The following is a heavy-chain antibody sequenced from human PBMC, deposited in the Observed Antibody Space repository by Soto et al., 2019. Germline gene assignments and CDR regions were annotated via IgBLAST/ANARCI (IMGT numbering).Heavy chain of an antibody. CDR3: ARGGLYYYYYGMEV. Sequence: QVQRVESGGGVVQPGRSLRLSCAASGFTFSSYAMHWVRQAPGKGLEWVAVISYDGSNKYYADSVKGRFTISRDNSKNTLYLQMNSLRAEYTAVYYCARGGLYYYYYGMEVWGQGTTVTVSS. CDR1: GFTFSSYA. CDR2: ISYDGSNK. V-gene: IGHV3-30-3*01. J-gene: IGHJ6*02.